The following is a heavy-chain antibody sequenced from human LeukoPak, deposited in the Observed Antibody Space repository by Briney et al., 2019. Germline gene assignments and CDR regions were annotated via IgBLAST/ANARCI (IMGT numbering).Heavy chain of an antibody. J-gene: IGHJ3*02. CDR3: AMGLEYYDILTGYYRHDAFDI. CDR2: IYYSGST. Sequence: SETLSLTCTVSGGSISSYYWSWIRQPPGKGLEWIGYIYYSGSTNYNPSLKSRVTISVDTSKNQFSLKLSSVTAADTAVYYCAMGLEYYDILTGYYRHDAFDIWGQGTMVTVSS. CDR1: GGSISSYY. V-gene: IGHV4-59*08. D-gene: IGHD3-9*01.